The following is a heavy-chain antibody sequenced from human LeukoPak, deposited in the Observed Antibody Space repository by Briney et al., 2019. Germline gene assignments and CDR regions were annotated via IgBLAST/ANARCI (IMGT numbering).Heavy chain of an antibody. CDR1: GGTFSSYA. V-gene: IGHV1-69*13. CDR2: IIPIFGTA. J-gene: IGHJ4*02. CDR3: ARSITMVRGVAHYFDY. D-gene: IGHD3-10*01. Sequence: GASAKVSCKASGGTFSSYAISWVRQAPGQGLEWMGGIIPIFGTANYAQKFQGKVTITADESTSTAYMELSSLRSEDTAVYYCARSITMVRGVAHYFDYWGQGTLVTVSS.